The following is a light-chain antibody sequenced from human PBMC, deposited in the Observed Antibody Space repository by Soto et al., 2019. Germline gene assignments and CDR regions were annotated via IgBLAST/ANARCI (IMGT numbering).Light chain of an antibody. CDR3: AAWDDSLSGPV. CDR2: NNN. V-gene: IGLV1-44*01. CDR1: RASIGSNT. Sequence: QSVLTQPPSASGTPGQRVTISCSGSRASIGSNTVTWYQHLPGAAPKLLVYNNNKRPSGVPDRFSGSKSDTSASLARSGLQFEHEAVYYFAAWDDSLSGPVFGGGTKLTV. J-gene: IGLJ3*02.